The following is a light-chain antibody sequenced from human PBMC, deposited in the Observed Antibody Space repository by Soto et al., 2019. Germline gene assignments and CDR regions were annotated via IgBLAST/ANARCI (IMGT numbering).Light chain of an antibody. Sequence: QSVLTQPPSVSGAPGQRVSISCTGSSTNIGAGYGVHWYQQRPGTAPKLLIVGSTIRPSGVPDRFSASTSGNTASLTISGLQAEDEADYYCCSYALGSTLVFGGGTKLTVL. CDR1: STNIGAGYG. V-gene: IGLV1-40*01. CDR2: GST. CDR3: CSYALGSTLV. J-gene: IGLJ2*01.